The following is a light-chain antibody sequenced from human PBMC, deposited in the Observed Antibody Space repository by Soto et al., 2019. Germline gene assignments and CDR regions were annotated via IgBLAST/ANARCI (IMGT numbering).Light chain of an antibody. V-gene: IGLV1-40*01. J-gene: IGLJ1*01. CDR1: RSNIGAGYY. CDR2: GNS. CDR3: QSYDSSLSAYV. Sequence: QSVLTQPPSVSGAPGQRVTISCTGSRSNIGAGYYVHWYQQLPGTAPKLLIYGNSNRPSGVPDRFSGSMSGSSASLAITGLQDEDEADYYCQSYDSSLSAYVFATGTKLTVL.